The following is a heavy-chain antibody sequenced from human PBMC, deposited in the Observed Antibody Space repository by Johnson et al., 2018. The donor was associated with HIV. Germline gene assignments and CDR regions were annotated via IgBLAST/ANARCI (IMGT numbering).Heavy chain of an antibody. J-gene: IGHJ3*02. CDR1: GFTFSNYG. Sequence: QVQLVESGGGVVQPGGSLRLSCAASGFTFSNYGMHWVRQAPGKGLEWVAFILYDGSNKYYADSVKGRFTISRDNSKNTLYLQMNSLRAEDTAVYYCARGDYYDTKVVWDAFAIWGHGTMVTVSS. V-gene: IGHV3-30*02. D-gene: IGHD3-22*01. CDR3: ARGDYYDTKVVWDAFAI. CDR2: ILYDGSNK.